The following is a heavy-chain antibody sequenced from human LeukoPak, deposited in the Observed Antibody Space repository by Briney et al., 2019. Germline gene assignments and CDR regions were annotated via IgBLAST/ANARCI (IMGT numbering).Heavy chain of an antibody. CDR1: GFTFSSYA. Sequence: GGSLRLSCAASGFTFSSYAMSWVRQAPGKGLEWVSAISGSGGSTYYADSVKSRFAISRDNSKNTLYLQMNSLRAEDTAVYYCAKGTGVTDPFDYWGQGTLVTVSS. J-gene: IGHJ4*02. V-gene: IGHV3-23*01. CDR3: AKGTGVTDPFDY. D-gene: IGHD4-23*01. CDR2: ISGSGGST.